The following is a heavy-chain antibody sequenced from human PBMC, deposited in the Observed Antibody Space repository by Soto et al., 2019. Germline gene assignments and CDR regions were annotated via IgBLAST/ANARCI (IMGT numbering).Heavy chain of an antibody. V-gene: IGHV1-69*13. Sequence: ASVKVSCKASGGTFSSYAISWVRQAPGQGLEWMGGIIPIFGTANYAQKFQGRVTITADESTSTAYMELSSLRSEDTAVYYCARDSLTCYYGSGSSNMDVWGQGTTVTVSS. CDR2: IIPIFGTA. D-gene: IGHD3-10*01. CDR1: GGTFSSYA. CDR3: ARDSLTCYYGSGSSNMDV. J-gene: IGHJ6*02.